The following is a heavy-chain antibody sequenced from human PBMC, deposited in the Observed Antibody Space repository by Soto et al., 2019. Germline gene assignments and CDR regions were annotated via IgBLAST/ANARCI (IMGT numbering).Heavy chain of an antibody. CDR3: ARWGRYCTYCLCKGKGDYYHYGMDV. Sequence: ASVKVSCKASGYTFTSYAMHWVRQAPGQRLERMGWINAGNGNTKYSQKIQGRVTITRDTSASTAYMKLRSLRSEDTAVYYCARWGRYCTYCLCKGKGDYYHYGMDVWGQGTTVIVSS. J-gene: IGHJ6*02. D-gene: IGHD2-8*01. CDR1: GYTFTSYA. V-gene: IGHV1-3*01. CDR2: INAGNGNT.